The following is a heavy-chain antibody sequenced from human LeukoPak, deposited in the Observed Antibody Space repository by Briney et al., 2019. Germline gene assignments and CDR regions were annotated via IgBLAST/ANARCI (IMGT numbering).Heavy chain of an antibody. CDR2: IYYSGST. J-gene: IGHJ6*02. CDR3: ARGGYSSSWYQNTYYYYGMDV. CDR1: GGSISSGGDY. Sequence: SETLSLTCTVSGGSISSGGDYWSWIRQHPGKGLEWIGYIYYSGSTYYNPSLKSRVTISVDTSKNQFSLKLSSVTAADTAVYYCARGGYSSSWYQNTYYYYGMDVWGQGTTVTVSS. V-gene: IGHV4-31*03. D-gene: IGHD6-13*01.